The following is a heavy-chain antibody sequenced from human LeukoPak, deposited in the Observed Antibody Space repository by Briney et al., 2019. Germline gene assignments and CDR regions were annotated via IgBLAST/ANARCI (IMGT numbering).Heavy chain of an antibody. CDR2: ISAYNGNT. CDR3: ARAKSGDTAMALFDY. D-gene: IGHD5-18*01. CDR1: GYTFTSYG. V-gene: IGHV1-18*01. Sequence: ASVKVSCKASGYTFTSYGISWVRQAPGQGLEWMGWISAYNGNTNYAQKLQGRVTMTTDTSTSTAYMELRSLRSDDTAVYYCARAKSGDTAMALFDYWGQGTLVTVSS. J-gene: IGHJ4*02.